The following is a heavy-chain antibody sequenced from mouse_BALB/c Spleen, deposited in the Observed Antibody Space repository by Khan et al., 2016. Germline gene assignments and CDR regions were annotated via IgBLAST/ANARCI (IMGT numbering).Heavy chain of an antibody. V-gene: IGHV3-8*02. CDR1: GDSITSGY. D-gene: IGHD1-1*02. J-gene: IGHJ2*01. CDR2: ISYSGST. Sequence: EVQLQESGPSLVKPSQTLSLTCSVTGDSITSGYWNWLRKFPGNKLEYMGYISYSGSTYYNPSLKSRISITRDTSKSQYYLKLNSVSTEDTATYYCAGYYGHFFDNWGEGTTLTVSS. CDR3: AGYYGHFFDN.